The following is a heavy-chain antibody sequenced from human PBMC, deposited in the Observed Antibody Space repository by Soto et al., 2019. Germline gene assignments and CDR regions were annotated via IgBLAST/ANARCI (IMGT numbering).Heavy chain of an antibody. CDR1: GGTFSSYA. V-gene: IGHV1-69*06. D-gene: IGHD4-17*01. CDR2: IIPIFGTA. J-gene: IGHJ6*02. CDR3: ARLRKFINYGGQGRTEASYGMDV. Sequence: SVKVSCKASGGTFSSYAISWVRQAPGQGLEWMGGIIPIFGTANYAQKFQGRVTITADKSTSTAYMELSSLRSEDTAVYYCARLRKFINYGGQGRTEASYGMDVWGQGTTVTVSS.